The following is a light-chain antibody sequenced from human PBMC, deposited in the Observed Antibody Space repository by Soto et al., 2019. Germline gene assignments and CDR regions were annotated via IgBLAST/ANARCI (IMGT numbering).Light chain of an antibody. CDR1: SSNIGAGYD. V-gene: IGLV1-40*01. Sequence: QSVLTQPPSVSGAPGQRVTISCTGSSSNIGAGYDVHWYQQLPGTAPKLLIYGNSNRPSGVPDRFSGSKSGTSASLAITGXXXXXXXXXXXQSYDSSLSGYVFGTGTKVTVL. CDR2: GNS. CDR3: QSYDSSLSGYV. J-gene: IGLJ1*01.